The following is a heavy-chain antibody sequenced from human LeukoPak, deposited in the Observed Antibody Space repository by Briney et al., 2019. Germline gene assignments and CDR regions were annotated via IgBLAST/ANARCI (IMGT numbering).Heavy chain of an antibody. D-gene: IGHD1-26*01. CDR3: AKGEVGATPGAFDY. CDR2: ISWNSGSI. CDR1: GFTFDDYA. V-gene: IGHV3-9*01. J-gene: IGHJ4*02. Sequence: GGSLRLSCAASGFTFDDYAMHWVRPAPGKGLEWVSGISWNSGSIGYADSVKGRFTISRDNAKNSLYLQMNSLRAEDTALYYCAKGEVGATPGAFDYWGQGTLVTVSS.